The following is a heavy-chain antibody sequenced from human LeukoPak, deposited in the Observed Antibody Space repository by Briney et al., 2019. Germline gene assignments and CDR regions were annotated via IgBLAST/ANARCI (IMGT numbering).Heavy chain of an antibody. Sequence: GGSLRLSCAASGFTFSSYSMNWVRQAPGKGLEWVSSISSSSSYIYYADSVKGRFTISRDNAKNSLHLQMNSLRAEDTAVYYCARDRDEPYESSFDYWGQGTLVTVSS. CDR1: GFTFSSYS. V-gene: IGHV3-21*01. J-gene: IGHJ4*02. CDR3: ARDRDEPYESSFDY. CDR2: ISSSSSYI. D-gene: IGHD3-3*01.